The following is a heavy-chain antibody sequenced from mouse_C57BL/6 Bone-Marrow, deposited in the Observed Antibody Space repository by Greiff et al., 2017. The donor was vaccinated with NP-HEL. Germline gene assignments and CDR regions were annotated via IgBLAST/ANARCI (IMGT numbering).Heavy chain of an antibody. J-gene: IGHJ3*01. CDR2: IDPSDSYT. Sequence: QVQLQQPGAELVMPGASVKLSCKASGYTFTSYWMHWVKQRPGQGLEWIGEIDPSDSYTNYNHKFKGKSTLTVDKSSSTAYMQLSSLISEDCAVYYCARAGYYYGSSPWFAYWGQGTLVTVSA. CDR1: GYTFTSYW. V-gene: IGHV1-69*01. CDR3: ARAGYYYGSSPWFAY. D-gene: IGHD1-1*01.